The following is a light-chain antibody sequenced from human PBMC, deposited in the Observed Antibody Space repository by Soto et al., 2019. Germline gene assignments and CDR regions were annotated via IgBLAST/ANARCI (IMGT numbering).Light chain of an antibody. CDR2: KAT. Sequence: DIQMTQSPSTLSASVGDRVTITCRASQSITTWLAWYQQKPGKAPKLLIYKATNLQSGVPSRFSGSGSGTEFSLPISSLQPDDFATYYCQRYSDYQYIFGQGTKLEIK. CDR3: QRYSDYQYI. CDR1: QSITTW. V-gene: IGKV1-5*03. J-gene: IGKJ2*01.